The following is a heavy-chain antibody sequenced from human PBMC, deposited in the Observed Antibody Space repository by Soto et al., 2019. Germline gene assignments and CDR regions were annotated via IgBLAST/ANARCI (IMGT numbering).Heavy chain of an antibody. CDR1: GASINNNDYY. V-gene: IGHV4-30-4*01. J-gene: IGHJ2*01. CDR2: VYYSGTT. Sequence: SETLSLTCTVSGASINNNDYYLSWIRQTPGKGLEWIGYVYYSGTTDYIPSLKSRLSMSIDKSQNQFTLKLNSVTAADTATYYCARMSYFYDKWYFDLWGRGTLVTVSS. D-gene: IGHD3-22*01. CDR3: ARMSYFYDKWYFDL.